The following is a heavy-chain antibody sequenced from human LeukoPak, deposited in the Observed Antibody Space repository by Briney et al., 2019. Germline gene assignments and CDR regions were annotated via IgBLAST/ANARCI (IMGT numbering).Heavy chain of an antibody. D-gene: IGHD1-7*01. CDR1: GFTFSNYW. CDR2: TKGEGSEK. CDR3: ARDDDWNYEDY. J-gene: IGHJ4*02. V-gene: IGHV3-7*01. Sequence: GGSLRLSCEVSGFTFSNYWMTWVRQAPGKGLEWVANTKGEGSEKYYVDSVKGRSTISRDNAKKSLYLQMNSLRAEDTAVYYCARDDDWNYEDYWGQGTLVTVSS.